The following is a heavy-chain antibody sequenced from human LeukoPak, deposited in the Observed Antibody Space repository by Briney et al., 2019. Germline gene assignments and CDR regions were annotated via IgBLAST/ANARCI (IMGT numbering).Heavy chain of an antibody. D-gene: IGHD2-2*01. CDR2: IYSGGST. CDR1: GFTVSSNY. V-gene: IGHV3-66*02. Sequence: GGSLRLSCAASGFTVSSNYMSWVRQAPGKGLEWVSVIYSGGSTYYADSVKGRFTISRDNSKNTLYLQMNSLRAEDTAVYYCASSRPAAPFDYWGQGTLVTVSS. CDR3: ASSRPAAPFDY. J-gene: IGHJ4*02.